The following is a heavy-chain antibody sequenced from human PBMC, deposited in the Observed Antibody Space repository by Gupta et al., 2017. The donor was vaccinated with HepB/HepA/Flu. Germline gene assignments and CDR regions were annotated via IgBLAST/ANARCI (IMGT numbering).Heavy chain of an antibody. D-gene: IGHD1-26*01. Sequence: QVQLQQWGAGLLTPSETLSLTCAVSGGSFSGYYWTWIRQPPGKGLEWIGEINYSGSTNYNPSLKSRVSISVDTSKNQFSVKMTSLTAADTAVYYCARTLIGAKNVWGQGSLVTVSS. CDR3: ARTLIGAKNV. V-gene: IGHV4-34*02. J-gene: IGHJ4*02. CDR2: INYSGST. CDR1: GGSFSGYY.